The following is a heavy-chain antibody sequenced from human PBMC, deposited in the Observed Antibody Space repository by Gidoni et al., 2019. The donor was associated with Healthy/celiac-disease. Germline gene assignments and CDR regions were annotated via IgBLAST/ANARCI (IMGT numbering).Heavy chain of an antibody. J-gene: IGHJ4*02. D-gene: IGHD1-26*01. Sequence: QVQLVQSGAEVKKPGASVKVSCKPSGSTFTSYAMHWVRQAPGQRLEWMGWINAGNGNTKYSQKFQGGVTITRDTSASTAYMELSSLRSEDTAGHYCARDSSGSYYGANFDYWGQGTLVTVSS. CDR3: ARDSSGSYYGANFDY. CDR2: INAGNGNT. V-gene: IGHV1-3*01. CDR1: GSTFTSYA.